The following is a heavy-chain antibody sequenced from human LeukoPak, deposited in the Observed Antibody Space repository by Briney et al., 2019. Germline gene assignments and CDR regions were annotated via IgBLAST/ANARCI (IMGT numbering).Heavy chain of an antibody. CDR1: GFTFSSYA. D-gene: IGHD2-2*01. CDR3: ARGCIVVVPAAHYYFDY. V-gene: IGHV3-30-3*01. Sequence: GRSLRLSCAASGFTFSSYAMHWVRQAPGKGLEWVAVISYDGSNKYYADSVKGRFTISRDNSKNTLYLQMNRLRAEDTAVYYCARGCIVVVPAAHYYFDYWGQGTLVTVSS. J-gene: IGHJ4*02. CDR2: ISYDGSNK.